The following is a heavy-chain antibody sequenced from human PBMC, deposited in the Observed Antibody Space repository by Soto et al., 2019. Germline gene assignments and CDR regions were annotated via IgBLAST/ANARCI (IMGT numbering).Heavy chain of an antibody. CDR1: GDRFTNYW. CDR3: AKLPYASGWCDF. Sequence: PGESLKISCKGSGDRFTNYWIIWVRQMPGKGLELMGRIGPSDSYTNYSPSFQGHVTISVDKSINTAYLQWGSLKASDTAMYYSAKLPYASGWCDFWGKGTKVTVS. J-gene: IGHJ3*01. CDR2: IGPSDSYT. V-gene: IGHV5-10-1*01. D-gene: IGHD6-19*01.